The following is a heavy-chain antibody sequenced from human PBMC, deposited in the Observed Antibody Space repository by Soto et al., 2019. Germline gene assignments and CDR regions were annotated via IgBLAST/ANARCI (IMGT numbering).Heavy chain of an antibody. V-gene: IGHV3-21*02. CDR2: ISADSRDI. Sequence: EVQLVESGGGLVKPGGSLRLSCATSGFMFSSYNMNWVRQAPGKGLEWVSSISADSRDIYYSEALRGRFIVSRDNVKKXXSLQMTNLTVEDTAVYFCARGRPPDANMYGAWFDPWGQGTLVSVSS. CDR1: GFMFSSYN. J-gene: IGHJ5*02. CDR3: ARGRPPDANMYGAWFDP. D-gene: IGHD2-8*01.